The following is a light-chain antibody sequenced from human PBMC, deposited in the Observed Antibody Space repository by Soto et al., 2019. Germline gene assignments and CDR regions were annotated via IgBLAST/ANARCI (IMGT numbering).Light chain of an antibody. V-gene: IGLV3-1*01. CDR1: RLGNKY. J-gene: IGLJ2*01. Sequence: SYELTQAPSVSVSPGQTASITCSGQRLGNKYTSWYQQRPGQSPVVVIYQDSKRPSGIPERFSGSDSGNTATLTISETQAMDEADYYCQAWDSNSVVFGVGTKLTV. CDR3: QAWDSNSVV. CDR2: QDS.